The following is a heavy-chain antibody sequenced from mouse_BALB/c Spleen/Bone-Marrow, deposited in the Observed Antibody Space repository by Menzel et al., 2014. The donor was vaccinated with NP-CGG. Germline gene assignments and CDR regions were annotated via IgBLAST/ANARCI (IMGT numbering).Heavy chain of an antibody. J-gene: IGHJ1*01. CDR1: GFNIKDTY. Sequence: VQLQQSGAELVKPGASVKLSCTASGFNIKDTYMHWVKQRPEQGLEWIGRIDPANGNTKYDPKFQGKATITADKSVNTAYLQLSSLTSEDTAVYYCASYRYGWYFDVWGAGTTVTVSS. CDR3: ASYRYGWYFDV. D-gene: IGHD2-14*01. V-gene: IGHV14-3*02. CDR2: IDPANGNT.